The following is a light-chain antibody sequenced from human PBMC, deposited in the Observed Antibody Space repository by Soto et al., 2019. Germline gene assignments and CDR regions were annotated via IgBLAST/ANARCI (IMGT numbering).Light chain of an antibody. CDR2: IAS. Sequence: IQLTQSPSSLSASVGDRVAITCRASQGIRSYLAWYQQKPGEAPKLLISIASILQSGVPSRFSGSGSGTDFVLTISSLQPEDSATYYRQKLDSMPINFGQGTRLEIK. CDR1: QGIRSY. V-gene: IGKV1-9*01. CDR3: QKLDSMPIN. J-gene: IGKJ5*01.